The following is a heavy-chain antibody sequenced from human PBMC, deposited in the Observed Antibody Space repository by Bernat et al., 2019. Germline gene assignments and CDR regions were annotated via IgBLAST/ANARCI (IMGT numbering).Heavy chain of an antibody. V-gene: IGHV3-21*05. CDR3: ARGSLARGYCSSSSCSDAFDI. J-gene: IGHJ3*02. D-gene: IGHD2-2*01. Sequence: EVQLVESGGGLLRPGVSLRLSCASSGFTFSFHSMNWVRQAPGKGLEWLSYISSSSDYIYYADSVKGRFTVSRNNAKNSLYLQMNSLSIEDTAVYYCARGSLARGYCSSSSCSDAFDIWGEGTMVTVSS. CDR1: GFTFSFHS. CDR2: ISSSSDYI.